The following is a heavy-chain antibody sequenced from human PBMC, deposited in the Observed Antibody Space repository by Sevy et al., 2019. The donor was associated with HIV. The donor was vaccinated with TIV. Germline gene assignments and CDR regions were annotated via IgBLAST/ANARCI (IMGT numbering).Heavy chain of an antibody. V-gene: IGHV3-23*01. Sequence: GGSLRLSCAASGFTFNTHAMNWVRQAPGKVLEWVSSISAIGTSTNYADSVKGRFTISRDNSKNTLYLQMNSLRADDTAVYYCAKALNPALESMMQVMYRSLKGFDVWGQGTVVTVSS. D-gene: IGHD3-16*02. CDR1: GFTFNTHA. CDR3: AKALNPALESMMQVMYRSLKGFDV. J-gene: IGHJ3*01. CDR2: ISAIGTST.